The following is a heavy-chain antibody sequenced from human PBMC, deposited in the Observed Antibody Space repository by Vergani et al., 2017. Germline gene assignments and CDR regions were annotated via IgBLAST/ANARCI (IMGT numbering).Heavy chain of an antibody. CDR3: ARGGPGICGEGCMDV. Sequence: EVQLVQSGGGLVQPGGSLRPSCAGSGFTFTNYDMHWVRQSTRKGLEWVAAIWTAGDTYYPDSVKGRFTISRENAKNSFYLQMNSLTGEETAVYYCARGGPGICGEGCMDVWGEGTTVIVSS. CDR1: GFTFTNYD. D-gene: IGHD3-3*01. V-gene: IGHV3-13*01. CDR2: IWTAGDT. J-gene: IGHJ6*03.